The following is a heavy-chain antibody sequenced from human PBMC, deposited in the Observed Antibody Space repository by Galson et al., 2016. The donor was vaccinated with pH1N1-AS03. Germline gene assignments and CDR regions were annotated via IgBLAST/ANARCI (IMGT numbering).Heavy chain of an antibody. D-gene: IGHD3-16*01. CDR2: IYGGCDT. V-gene: IGHV3-53*01. J-gene: IGHJ4*02. Sequence: SLRLSCAASGCTINNNYMSWVRQAPGKGLEWVSVIYGGCDTFYADSVKGRFTITRDNSKNTVYLQMNSLRVEDTAVYYCAREPWGSTQGEYWGQGTLVTVSS. CDR1: GCTINNNY. CDR3: AREPWGSTQGEY.